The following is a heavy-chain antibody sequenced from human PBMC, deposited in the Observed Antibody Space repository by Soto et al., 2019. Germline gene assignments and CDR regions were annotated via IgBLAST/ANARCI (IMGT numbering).Heavy chain of an antibody. D-gene: IGHD3-22*01. V-gene: IGHV5-10-1*01. CDR2: IDPSDSQT. CDR3: ARQIYDSDTGPNFQYYFDS. Sequence: GESLKISCKGSVYSFAGYWITWVRQKSGKGLEWMGRIDPSDSQTYYSPSFRGHVTISATKSITTVFLQWSSLRASDTAMYYRARQIYDSDTGPNFQYYFDSWGQGTPVTVSS. J-gene: IGHJ4*02. CDR1: VYSFAGYW.